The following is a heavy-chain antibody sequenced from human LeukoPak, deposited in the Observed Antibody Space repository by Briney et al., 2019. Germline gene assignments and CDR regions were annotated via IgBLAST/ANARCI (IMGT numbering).Heavy chain of an antibody. V-gene: IGHV1-18*01. Sequence: GASVKVSCKASGYTFTSYGISWVRQAPGQGLEWMGWISAYNGNTNYAQELQGRVTMTTDTSTSTAYMELRSLRSDDTAVYYCARDLGSYDSSGYSHFDYWGQGTLVTVSS. CDR2: ISAYNGNT. D-gene: IGHD3-22*01. J-gene: IGHJ4*02. CDR1: GYTFTSYG. CDR3: ARDLGSYDSSGYSHFDY.